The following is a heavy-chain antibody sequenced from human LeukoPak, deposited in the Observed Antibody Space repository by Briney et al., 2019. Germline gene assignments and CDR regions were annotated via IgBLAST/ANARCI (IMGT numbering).Heavy chain of an antibody. D-gene: IGHD1-7*01. Sequence: SETLSLTCTVSGGSISSYSWNWIRQPPGEGLEWIGYIHYSGNSNYNPSLKSRVTISVDTSKNQLSLKLSSVTAADTAVYYCARSWGAGTTVVWGQGTLVTVSP. V-gene: IGHV4-59*01. J-gene: IGHJ4*02. CDR3: ARSWGAGTTVV. CDR2: IHYSGNS. CDR1: GGSISSYS.